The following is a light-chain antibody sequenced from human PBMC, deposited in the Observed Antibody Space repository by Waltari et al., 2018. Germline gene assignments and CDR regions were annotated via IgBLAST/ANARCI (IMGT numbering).Light chain of an antibody. CDR2: SAS. CDR1: QSISAY. Sequence: DIQLTQSPSCLSAAVGDRVTITCRASQSISAYLYWYQQKPGKAPKLLIYSASILQSGVPSRFTGSGSGTVFNFTITSLQPEDFATYYCQQSYGTPTFGGGTQVETK. CDR3: QQSYGTPT. J-gene: IGKJ4*01. V-gene: IGKV1-39*01.